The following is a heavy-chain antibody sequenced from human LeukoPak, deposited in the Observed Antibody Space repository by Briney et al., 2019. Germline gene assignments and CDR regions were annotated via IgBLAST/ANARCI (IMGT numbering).Heavy chain of an antibody. V-gene: IGHV3-64D*06. CDR2: ISSNGGST. CDR3: VKESFIAPVGTLFDY. CDR1: GFTFSSYA. Sequence: GGSLRLSCSASGFTFSSYAMHWVRQAPGKGLEYVSAISSNGGSTYYADSVKGRFTISRDNSKNTLYLQMSSLRAEDTAVYYCVKESFIAPVGTLFDYWGQGTLVTVSS. D-gene: IGHD6-13*01. J-gene: IGHJ4*02.